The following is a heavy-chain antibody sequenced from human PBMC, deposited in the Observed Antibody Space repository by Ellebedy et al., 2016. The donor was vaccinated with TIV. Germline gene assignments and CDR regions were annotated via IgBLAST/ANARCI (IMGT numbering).Heavy chain of an antibody. V-gene: IGHV3-33*08. CDR3: AKSSSGGCFDY. CDR2: IWYDGSNK. Sequence: GGSLRLSCAASGFTFSSCGMHWVRQAPGKGLEWVAVIWYDGSNKYYADSVKGRFTISRDNSKNTLYLQMNSLRAEDTAVYYCAKSSSGGCFDYWGQGTLVTVSS. D-gene: IGHD6-19*01. J-gene: IGHJ4*02. CDR1: GFTFSSCG.